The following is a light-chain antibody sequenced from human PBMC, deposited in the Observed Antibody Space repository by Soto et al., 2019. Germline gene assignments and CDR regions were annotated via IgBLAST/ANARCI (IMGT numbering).Light chain of an antibody. CDR2: GAS. CDR1: QSVVSLY. CDR3: QQYGSSPSIT. Sequence: EIVLTQSPGTLSLSPGERATLSCRTSQSVVSLYLAWYQQKPGQAPRLLIYGASGRATGIPDRFSGSGSGTDFTLTISRLEPEDFAVYYCQQYGSSPSITFGQGTRLEIK. J-gene: IGKJ5*01. V-gene: IGKV3-20*01.